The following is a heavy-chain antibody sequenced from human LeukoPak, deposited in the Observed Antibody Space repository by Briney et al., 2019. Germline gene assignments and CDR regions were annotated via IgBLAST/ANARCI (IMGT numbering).Heavy chain of an antibody. CDR2: ISVYNGDT. CDR1: DYTFITYG. D-gene: IGHD6-6*01. V-gene: IGHV1-18*01. CDR3: ARDLPAGMAARPPYQLDY. J-gene: IGHJ4*02. Sequence: ASVKVSCKASDYTFITYGITWVRQVPGQGLEWMGWISVYNGDTKYAQNFQGRVTLTTDTSTSTVYMELRSLKSDDTAVYYCARDLPAGMAARPPYQLDYWGQGTRVTVSS.